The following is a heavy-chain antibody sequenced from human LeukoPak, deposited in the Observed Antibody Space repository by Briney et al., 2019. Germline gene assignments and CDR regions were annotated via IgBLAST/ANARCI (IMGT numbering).Heavy chain of an antibody. CDR2: IYYSGST. Sequence: SETPSLTCTVSGGSISSYYWSWIRQPPGKGLEWIGYIYYSGSTNYNPSLKSRVTISVDTSKNQFSLKLSSVTAADTAVYYCARTSITGTTFTRYYYGMDVWGQGTTVTVSS. J-gene: IGHJ6*02. D-gene: IGHD1-7*01. V-gene: IGHV4-59*08. CDR1: GGSISSYY. CDR3: ARTSITGTTFTRYYYGMDV.